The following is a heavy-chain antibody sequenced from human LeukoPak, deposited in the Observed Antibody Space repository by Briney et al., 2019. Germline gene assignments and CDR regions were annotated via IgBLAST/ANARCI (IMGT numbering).Heavy chain of an antibody. D-gene: IGHD3-10*01. CDR1: GGSINTYY. CDR2: IYTSGST. V-gene: IGHV4-4*07. J-gene: IGHJ3*02. CDR3: ARGGHNAFDI. Sequence: SGTLSLTCTVSGGSINTYYWSWIRQPAGKGLEWIGRIYTSGSTNYNPSLKSRVTMSVDTSKNHFSLKLSSVTAADTAVYYCARGGHNAFDIWGQGTMVTVSS.